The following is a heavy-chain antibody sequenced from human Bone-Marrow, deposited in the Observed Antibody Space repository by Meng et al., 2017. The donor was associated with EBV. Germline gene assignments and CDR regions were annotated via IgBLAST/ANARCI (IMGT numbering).Heavy chain of an antibody. D-gene: IGHD1-14*01. CDR2: INEDGTIT. V-gene: IGHV3-74*01. Sequence: EGQLGGAGGALVQPGGSLRLSCAASEFTLRRYWMHWVRQGPGKEPLWVSRINEDGTITNYADSVKGRFTISRDNAKNTLYLQMNNLRAEDTAVYYCSRDLAGSDDYWGRGTLVTVSS. J-gene: IGHJ4*02. CDR1: EFTLRRYW. CDR3: SRDLAGSDDY.